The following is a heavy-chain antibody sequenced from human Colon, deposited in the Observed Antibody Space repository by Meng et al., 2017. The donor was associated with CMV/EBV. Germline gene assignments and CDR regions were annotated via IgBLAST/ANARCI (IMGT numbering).Heavy chain of an antibody. D-gene: IGHD2-2*01. CDR1: GGSVRSGSYY. CDR3: ARGDSVPAASFDP. J-gene: IGHJ5*02. Sequence: VSGGSVRSGSYYWGWIRQPPGKGLEWIGYIYYSGSTNYNPSLKSRVTISVDTSKNQFSLKLSSVTAADTAVYYCARGDSVPAASFDPWGQGTLVTVSS. V-gene: IGHV4-61*01. CDR2: IYYSGST.